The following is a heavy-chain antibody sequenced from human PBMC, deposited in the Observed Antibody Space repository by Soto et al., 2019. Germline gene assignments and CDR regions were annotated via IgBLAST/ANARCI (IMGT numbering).Heavy chain of an antibody. Sequence: PGESLKISCKASGYIFTSYWIGWVRQMPGKGLEWMGIIYPDDSDTRYSPSFQGQVTISVDKAITTAYLQWSSLKASDTAMYYCASLGSGRGYYFDYWGQGTLVTVSS. J-gene: IGHJ4*02. CDR1: GYIFTSYW. V-gene: IGHV5-51*01. D-gene: IGHD1-26*01. CDR2: IYPDDSDT. CDR3: ASLGSGRGYYFDY.